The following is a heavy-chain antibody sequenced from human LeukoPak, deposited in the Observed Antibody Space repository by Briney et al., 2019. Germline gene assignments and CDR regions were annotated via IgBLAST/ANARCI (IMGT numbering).Heavy chain of an antibody. V-gene: IGHV4-59*01. Sequence: SETLSLTCTVSGGSIISYYWSWIRQSPGMGLEWIGYGHHSGSTNYSPSLKSRVTISVDTSKNQFSLKLSSVTAADTAVYYCARAGSRIIMVPDVWGQGTTVTVSS. CDR1: GGSIISYY. CDR3: ARAGSRIIMVPDV. CDR2: GHHSGST. D-gene: IGHD3-10*01. J-gene: IGHJ6*02.